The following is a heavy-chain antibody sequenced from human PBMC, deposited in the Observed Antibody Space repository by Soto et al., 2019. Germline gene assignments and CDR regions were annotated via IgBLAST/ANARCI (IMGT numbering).Heavy chain of an antibody. CDR3: ASRVRSSGWYYWFDP. V-gene: IGHV1-69*13. CDR2: IIPIFGTA. D-gene: IGHD6-19*01. CDR1: GGTFSSYA. J-gene: IGHJ5*02. Sequence: ASVKVSCQASGGTFSSYAISWVRQAPGQGLEWMGGIIPIFGTANYAQKFQGRVTITADESTSTAYMELSSLRSEDTAVYYCASRVRSSGWYYWFDPWGQGTLVTVSS.